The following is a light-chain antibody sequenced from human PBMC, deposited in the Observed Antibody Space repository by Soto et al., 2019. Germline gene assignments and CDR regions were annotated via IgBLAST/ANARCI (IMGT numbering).Light chain of an antibody. Sequence: DIPMTQSPSSLSASVGDRVTITCRASQSISSYLNWYQQKPGKAPKLLIYAASSLQSGVPSRFSGSGSGTDFTLTISSLQPEDFATYYCQQSYSTLIFTFGPGTKGDIK. CDR1: QSISSY. CDR3: QQSYSTLIFT. V-gene: IGKV1-39*01. J-gene: IGKJ3*01. CDR2: AAS.